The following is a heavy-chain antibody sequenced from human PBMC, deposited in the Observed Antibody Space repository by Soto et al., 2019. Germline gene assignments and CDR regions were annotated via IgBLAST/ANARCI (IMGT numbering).Heavy chain of an antibody. V-gene: IGHV4-39*01. Sequence: PSETLSLTCTVSGGSISSSSYYWGWIRQPPGKGLEWIGNIYYSGSTYYNPSLKSRVTISVDTSKNQFSLRLSSVTAADTAVYYCARAAPRYCSGGSCYSGMDYWGQGTLVTVSS. CDR2: IYYSGST. CDR3: ARAAPRYCSGGSCYSGMDY. J-gene: IGHJ4*02. D-gene: IGHD2-15*01. CDR1: GGSISSSSYY.